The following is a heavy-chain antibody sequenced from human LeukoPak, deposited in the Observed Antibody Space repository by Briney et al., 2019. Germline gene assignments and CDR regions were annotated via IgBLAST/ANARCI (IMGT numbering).Heavy chain of an antibody. Sequence: GGSLRLSCAASGFTFRSYWMSWVRQAPGKGLEWVSYISSSGSTIYYADSVKGRFTISRDNAKNSLYLQMNSLRAEDTAVYYCAELGITMIGGVWGKGTTVTISS. CDR3: AELGITMIGGV. D-gene: IGHD3-10*02. CDR1: GFTFRSYW. CDR2: ISSSGSTI. V-gene: IGHV3-48*04. J-gene: IGHJ6*04.